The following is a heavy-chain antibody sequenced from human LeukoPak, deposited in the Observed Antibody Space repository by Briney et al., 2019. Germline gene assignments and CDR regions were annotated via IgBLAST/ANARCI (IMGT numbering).Heavy chain of an antibody. CDR3: ARDFGYGDYFFDD. D-gene: IGHD4-17*01. V-gene: IGHV4-59*11. J-gene: IGHJ4*02. CDR2: MHYRGNT. Sequence: PSETLSLTCTVSGGSISSHYWSWIRQSPGKGLEWIGFMHYRGNTNSNPSLRSRVTISMDTSKNQFSLKLSSVTAADTAVYYCARDFGYGDYFFDDWGQGTLVTVSS. CDR1: GGSISSHY.